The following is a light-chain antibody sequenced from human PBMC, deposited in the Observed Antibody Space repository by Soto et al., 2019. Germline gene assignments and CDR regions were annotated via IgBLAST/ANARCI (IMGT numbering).Light chain of an antibody. Sequence: QSALTQPRSVSGSPGQSVTISCTGTSSDVGGFNSVSWYQQHPGKAPKLMIYEVSKRPSGVPDRFSGSKSGNTASLTVSGLQAEDEADYYCSSHAGSNNYVFGTGTKVTVL. J-gene: IGLJ1*01. CDR3: SSHAGSNNYV. CDR1: SSDVGGFNS. V-gene: IGLV2-8*01. CDR2: EVS.